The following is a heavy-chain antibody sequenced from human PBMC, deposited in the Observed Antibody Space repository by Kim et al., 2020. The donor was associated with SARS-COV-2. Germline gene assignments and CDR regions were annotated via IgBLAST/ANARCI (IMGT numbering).Heavy chain of an antibody. CDR3: ASCGGDCYPEYFQH. CDR1: GGTFSSYA. J-gene: IGHJ1*01. Sequence: SVKVSCKASGGTFSSYAISWVRQAPGQGLEWMGGIIPIFGTANYAQKFQGRVTITADESTSTAYMELSSLRSEDTAVYYCASCGGDCYPEYFQHWGQGTLVTVSS. D-gene: IGHD2-21*02. V-gene: IGHV1-69*13. CDR2: IIPIFGTA.